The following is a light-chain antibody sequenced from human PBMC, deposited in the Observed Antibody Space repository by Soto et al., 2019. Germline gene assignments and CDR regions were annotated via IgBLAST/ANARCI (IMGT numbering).Light chain of an antibody. CDR3: QQYDDWPLT. Sequence: EIVMTQSPATLSVSPGERATLSCGASQSVSSNLAWYQQKPGQAPKLLLYNPSTRATGIPARFSGSGSGTEFTLTIRSLQSEDFAIYYCQQYDDWPLTFGGGTKVEIK. CDR2: NPS. CDR1: QSVSSN. J-gene: IGKJ4*01. V-gene: IGKV3-15*01.